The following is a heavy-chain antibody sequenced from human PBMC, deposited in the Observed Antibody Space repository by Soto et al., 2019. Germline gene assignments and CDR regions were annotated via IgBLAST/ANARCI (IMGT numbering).Heavy chain of an antibody. CDR3: ASVYCSGGSCYGIDS. Sequence: ASVKVSCKASGGTFSSYTISWVRQAPGQGLEWMGRIIPILGIANYAQKFQGRVTITANKSTSTAYMELSSLRSEDTAVYYCASVYCSGGSCYGIDSCGPGTLVTVS. D-gene: IGHD2-15*01. V-gene: IGHV1-69*02. J-gene: IGHJ4*02. CDR2: IIPILGIA. CDR1: GGTFSSYT.